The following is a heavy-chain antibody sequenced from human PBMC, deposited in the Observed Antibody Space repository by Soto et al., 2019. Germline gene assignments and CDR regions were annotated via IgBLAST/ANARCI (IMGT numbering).Heavy chain of an antibody. Sequence: SETLSLTCTVSGVSISNDVYYWTWIRQYPGKGLEWVGYIYYTGSIYYNPSLTSRVMMSVDTSKNQFSLKLSSVTAADTAVYYCARQEYGDYVFLDYWGQGTLVTVSS. CDR3: ARQEYGDYVFLDY. V-gene: IGHV4-31*03. CDR1: GVSISNDVYY. D-gene: IGHD4-17*01. CDR2: IYYTGSI. J-gene: IGHJ4*02.